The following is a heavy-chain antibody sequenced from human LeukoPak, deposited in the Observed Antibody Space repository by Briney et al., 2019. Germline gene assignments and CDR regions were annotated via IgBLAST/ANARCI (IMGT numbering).Heavy chain of an antibody. J-gene: IGHJ4*02. Sequence: SETLSLTCTVSGGSISSYYWSWIRQPPGKGLEWIGYIYYSGSTNYNPSLKSRVTISVDTSKNQFSLKLSSVTAADTAVCYCARHRDGGDYWGQGTLVTVSS. CDR1: GGSISSYY. CDR2: IYYSGST. D-gene: IGHD4-23*01. CDR3: ARHRDGGDY. V-gene: IGHV4-59*08.